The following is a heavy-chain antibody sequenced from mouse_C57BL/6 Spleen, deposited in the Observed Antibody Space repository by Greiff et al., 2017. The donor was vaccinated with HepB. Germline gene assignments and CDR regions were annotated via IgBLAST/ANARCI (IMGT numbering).Heavy chain of an antibody. V-gene: IGHV5-4*01. CDR2: ISDGGSYT. CDR1: GFTFSSYA. J-gene: IGHJ3*01. Sequence: EVQGVESGGGLVKPGGSLKLSCAASGFTFSSYAMSWVRQTPEKRLEWVATISDGGSYTYYPDNVKGRFTISRDNAKNNLYLQMSHLKSEDTAMYYCARDQGPYDYDGLAWFAYWGQGTLVTVSA. D-gene: IGHD2-4*01. CDR3: ARDQGPYDYDGLAWFAY.